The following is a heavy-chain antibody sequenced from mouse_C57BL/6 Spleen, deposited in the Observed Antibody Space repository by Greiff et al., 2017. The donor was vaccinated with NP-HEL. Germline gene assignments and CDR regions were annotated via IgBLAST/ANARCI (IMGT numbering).Heavy chain of an antibody. Sequence: QVQLQQSGAELVKPGASVKISCKASGYAFSSYWMNWVKQRPGKGLEWIGQIYPGDGDTNYNGKFKGKATLTADKSSSTAYMQLSSLTTEDSAVYFWAREDNRELRAIDYWGQGTSVTVSS. V-gene: IGHV1-80*01. CDR1: GYAFSSYW. J-gene: IGHJ4*01. CDR3: AREDNRELRAIDY. CDR2: IYPGDGDT. D-gene: IGHD6-1*02.